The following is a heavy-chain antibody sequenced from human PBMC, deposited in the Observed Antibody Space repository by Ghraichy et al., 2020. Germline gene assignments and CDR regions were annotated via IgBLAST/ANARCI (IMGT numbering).Heavy chain of an antibody. D-gene: IGHD4-17*01. V-gene: IGHV2-70*01. J-gene: IGHJ4*02. CDR1: GFSLSTYEMS. CDR3: ARGYGDSKGGFDS. CDR2: IDWGDDK. Sequence: GPTLVKPTQTLTLTCTFSGFSLSTYEMSVSWIRQPPGKALEWLALIDWGDDKYYSTSPKTRLTISKDTSKNQVVLTLTNLDSVDTATYYCARGYGDSKGGFDSWGQGTLVTVSS.